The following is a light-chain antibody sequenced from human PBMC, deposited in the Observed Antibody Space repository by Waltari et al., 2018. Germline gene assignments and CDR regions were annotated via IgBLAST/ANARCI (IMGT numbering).Light chain of an antibody. CDR1: QSLNRA. Sequence: EIVLTQSPDTLSLSPGETPTLSCRASQSLNRALAWYQQKPGQAPRLLIYGVSTRATGIPDRFSGSGSGADFSLTITRLEPEDVAVYYCQHYLRLPVAFGQGTKVDIK. CDR2: GVS. CDR3: QHYLRLPVA. V-gene: IGKV3-20*01. J-gene: IGKJ1*01.